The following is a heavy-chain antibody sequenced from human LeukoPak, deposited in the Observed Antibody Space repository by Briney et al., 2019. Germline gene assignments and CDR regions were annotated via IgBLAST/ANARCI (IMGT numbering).Heavy chain of an antibody. Sequence: PGESLKISCKGSGYSFTSYWIGWVRQMPGKGLEWMGIIYPGDSDTRYSPSFQGQVTISADKSISTAYLQWSSLKASDTAMYYCARQNIVVVPAAILSQTETYYYYGMDVWGQGTTVTVSS. CDR1: GYSFTSYW. V-gene: IGHV5-51*01. J-gene: IGHJ6*02. CDR3: ARQNIVVVPAAILSQTETYYYYGMDV. CDR2: IYPGDSDT. D-gene: IGHD2-2*02.